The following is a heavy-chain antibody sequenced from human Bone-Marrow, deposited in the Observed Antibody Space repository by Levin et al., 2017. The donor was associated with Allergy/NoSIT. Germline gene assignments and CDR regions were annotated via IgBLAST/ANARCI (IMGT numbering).Heavy chain of an antibody. CDR1: SASISSGGNY. Sequence: MTSETLSLTCTVSSASISSGGNYWTWIRQDPGKGLEWIGFIYYTGTSYYNPSLKSRVKISRDTSKNQFSLDLTSVTAADTAVYYCVRANYGSKAAVAQPYWYLDLWGRGTLVIVSS. CDR3: VRANYGSKAAVAQPYWYLDL. CDR2: IYYTGTS. V-gene: IGHV4-31*03. J-gene: IGHJ2*01. D-gene: IGHD2-2*01.